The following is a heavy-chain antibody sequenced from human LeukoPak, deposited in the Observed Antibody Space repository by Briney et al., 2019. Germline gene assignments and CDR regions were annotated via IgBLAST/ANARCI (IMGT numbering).Heavy chain of an antibody. V-gene: IGHV1-3*01. CDR3: ARGPRRARFDP. D-gene: IGHD5-24*01. J-gene: IGHJ5*02. Sequence: KFQGRVTITRDTSASTAYMELSSLRSEDTAVYYCARGPRRARFDPWGQGTLVTVSS.